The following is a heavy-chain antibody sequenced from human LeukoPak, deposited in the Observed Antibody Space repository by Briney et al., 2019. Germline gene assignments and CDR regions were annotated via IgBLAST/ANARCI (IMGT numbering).Heavy chain of an antibody. V-gene: IGHV4-34*01. CDR1: GGSFSGYY. Sequence: SETLSLTCAVNGGSFSGYYWSWIRQPPGKGLEWIGEINDRGSSNYNPSLKSRVTISADTSKRQLSLKLSSVTAADTAVFYCARGPLRDDFWGDYRSAGNAFDIWGQGTVVTVSS. CDR3: ARGPLRDDFWGDYRSAGNAFDI. CDR2: INDRGSS. J-gene: IGHJ3*02. D-gene: IGHD3-3*01.